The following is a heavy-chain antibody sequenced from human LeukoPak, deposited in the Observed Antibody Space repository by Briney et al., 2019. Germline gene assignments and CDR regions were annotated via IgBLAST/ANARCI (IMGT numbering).Heavy chain of an antibody. J-gene: IGHJ4*02. D-gene: IGHD3-22*01. Sequence: SETLSLTCAVYGGSFSGYYWSWIRQPPGKGLEWIGEINHSGSTNYNPSLKSRVTISVDTSKNQFSLKLSSVTAADTAVYYCARVLRRYYYDSSGYTFDYWGQGTLVTVSS. CDR2: INHSGST. V-gene: IGHV4-34*01. CDR3: ARVLRRYYYDSSGYTFDY. CDR1: GGSFSGYY.